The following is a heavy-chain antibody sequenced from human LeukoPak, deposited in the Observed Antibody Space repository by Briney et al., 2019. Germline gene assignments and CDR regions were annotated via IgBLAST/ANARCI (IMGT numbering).Heavy chain of an antibody. J-gene: IGHJ4*02. CDR1: GGSISSGGYY. Sequence: SETLSLTCTVSGGSISSGGYYWSWIRQHPGTGLEWIGYIYYSGSTYYNPSLKSRVTISVDTSKNQFSLKLSSVTAADTAVYYCARAPWGDSEKFDYWGQGTLLTVSS. CDR3: ARAPWGDSEKFDY. V-gene: IGHV4-31*03. D-gene: IGHD2-21*02. CDR2: IYYSGST.